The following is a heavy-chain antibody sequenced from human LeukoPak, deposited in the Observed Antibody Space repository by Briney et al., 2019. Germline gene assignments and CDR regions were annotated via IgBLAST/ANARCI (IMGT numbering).Heavy chain of an antibody. Sequence: GGSLRLSCAASGFTFSSYGMNWVRQAPGKGLEWVSYISSGSGTIYYADSVKGRFTISRDNAKNSLYLQMNSLRAEDTAVYYCARVSIAAAGRGSFDYWGQGTLVTVSS. J-gene: IGHJ4*02. CDR2: ISSGSGTI. CDR1: GFTFSSYG. D-gene: IGHD6-13*01. V-gene: IGHV3-48*01. CDR3: ARVSIAAAGRGSFDY.